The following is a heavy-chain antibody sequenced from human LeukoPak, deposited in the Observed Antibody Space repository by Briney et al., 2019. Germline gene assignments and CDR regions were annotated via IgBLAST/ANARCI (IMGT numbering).Heavy chain of an antibody. V-gene: IGHV3-23*01. Sequence: GGSLRLSCAASGFTFTNYAMSWVRQTPGKGLEWVSATVGSGPDTYHADSVKGRFTISRDNSKNTLYLQMNSLRGEDTAVYYCAKDSVPVRGVSIIRKIGYMDVWGKGTTVTISS. D-gene: IGHD3-10*01. J-gene: IGHJ6*03. CDR3: AKDSVPVRGVSIIRKIGYMDV. CDR2: TVGSGPDT. CDR1: GFTFTNYA.